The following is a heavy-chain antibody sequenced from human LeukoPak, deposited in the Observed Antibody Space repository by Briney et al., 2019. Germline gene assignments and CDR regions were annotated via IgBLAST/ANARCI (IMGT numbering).Heavy chain of an antibody. J-gene: IGHJ4*02. V-gene: IGHV1-24*01. CDR1: GYTLTELS. D-gene: IGHD3-22*01. CDR2: FDPEDGET. CDR3: ARVYYYDSSGYYDYFDY. Sequence: ASVKVSCKVSGYTLTELSMHWVRQAPGKGLEWMGGFDPEDGETIYAQKFQGRVTMTRDMSTSTVYMELSSLRSEDTAVYYCARVYYYDSSGYYDYFDYWGQGTLVTVSS.